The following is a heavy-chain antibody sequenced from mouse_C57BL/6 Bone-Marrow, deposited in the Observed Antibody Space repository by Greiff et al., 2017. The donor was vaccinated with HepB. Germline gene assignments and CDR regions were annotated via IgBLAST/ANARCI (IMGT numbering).Heavy chain of an antibody. D-gene: IGHD1-1*01. J-gene: IGHJ3*01. CDR3: AGYYGSSPFAY. V-gene: IGHV1-85*01. Sequence: VQLQQSGAELVKPGASVKMSCKASGYTFTSYDINWVKQRPGQGLEWIGWIYPRDGSTKYNEKFKGKATLSVDTSSSTAYMELHSLTSEDSAVYFCAGYYGSSPFAYWGQGTLVTVSA. CDR2: IYPRDGST. CDR1: GYTFTSYD.